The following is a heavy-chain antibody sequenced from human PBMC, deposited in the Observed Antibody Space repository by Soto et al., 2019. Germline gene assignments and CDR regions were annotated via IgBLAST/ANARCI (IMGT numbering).Heavy chain of an antibody. CDR1: GYTFTGYY. CDR2: INPNSGGT. D-gene: IGHD2-15*01. Sequence: ASVKVSCKASGYTFTGYYMHWVRQAPGRGLEWMGWINPNSGGTNYAQKFQGWVTMTRDTSISTAYMELSRLRSDDTAVYYCARAPGYCSGGSCYWFDPWGQGTLVTVSS. J-gene: IGHJ5*02. CDR3: ARAPGYCSGGSCYWFDP. V-gene: IGHV1-2*04.